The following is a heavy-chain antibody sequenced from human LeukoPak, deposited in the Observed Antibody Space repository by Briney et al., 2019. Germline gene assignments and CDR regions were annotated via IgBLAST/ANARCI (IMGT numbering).Heavy chain of an antibody. CDR3: ARERPDSRNLDS. CDR1: GFTFGDYA. Sequence: GGSLRLSCTASGFTFGDYAMSWFRQAPGKGLGWVGFIRSKAYGGTTEYAASVKGRFTISRDDSKSIAYLQMNSLRAEDTAVYYCARERPDSRNLDSWGRGALVTVSS. CDR2: IRSKAYGGTT. V-gene: IGHV3-49*03. D-gene: IGHD1-14*01. J-gene: IGHJ4*02.